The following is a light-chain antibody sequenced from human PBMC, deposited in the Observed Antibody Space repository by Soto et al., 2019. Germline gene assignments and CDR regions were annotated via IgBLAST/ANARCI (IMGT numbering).Light chain of an antibody. J-gene: IGKJ4*01. Sequence: EIVMTQSPATLSVSPGERATLSCRASHRVSSYLAWYQQKPGQAPRLLIYATSTRATGIPARFSGSGSGTEFTLTISSLQSEDFAVYYCQQYNKWPLTFGGGTKVEIK. V-gene: IGKV3-15*01. CDR1: HRVSSY. CDR3: QQYNKWPLT. CDR2: ATS.